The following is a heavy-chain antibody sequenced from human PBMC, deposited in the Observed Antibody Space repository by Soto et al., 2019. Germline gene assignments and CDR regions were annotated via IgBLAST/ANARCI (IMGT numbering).Heavy chain of an antibody. Sequence: QVQLQESGPGLVKPSGTLSLTCAVSGGSISSSNWWSWVRQPPGKGLEWIGEIYHSGSTNYNPSLNSRVTIAVDKSNNQFSLKRSSVTAADTAVYYCASQKGAVAGSFDYWGQGTLVTVSS. CDR1: GGSISSSNW. CDR3: ASQKGAVAGSFDY. V-gene: IGHV4-4*02. J-gene: IGHJ4*02. CDR2: IYHSGST. D-gene: IGHD6-19*01.